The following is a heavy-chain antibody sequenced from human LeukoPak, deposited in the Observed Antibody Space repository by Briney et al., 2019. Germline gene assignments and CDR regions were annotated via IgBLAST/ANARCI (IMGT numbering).Heavy chain of an antibody. D-gene: IGHD6-6*01. Sequence: GSLRLSCAASGFTFSNSWMSWVRQAPGKGLEWVGSVFHSGNTYYNPSLKSRLTISADTSKNQFSLTLTSVTAADTAVYYCARDRSVGVLPAPPFDFWGQGTLVTVSS. CDR1: GFTFSNSW. CDR2: VFHSGNT. V-gene: IGHV4-38-2*02. J-gene: IGHJ4*02. CDR3: ARDRSVGVLPAPPFDF.